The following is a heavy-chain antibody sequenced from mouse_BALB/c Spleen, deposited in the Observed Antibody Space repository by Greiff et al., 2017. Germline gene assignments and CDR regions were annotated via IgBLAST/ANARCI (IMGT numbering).Heavy chain of an antibody. CDR3: ARVYYYGSLDY. J-gene: IGHJ2*01. CDR2: ISSGSSTI. V-gene: IGHV5-17*02. D-gene: IGHD1-1*01. Sequence: DVMLVESGGGLVQPGGSRKLSCAASGFTFSSFGMHWVRQAPEKGLEWVAYISSGSSTIYYADTVKGRFTISRDNPKNTLFLQMTSLRSEDTAMYYCARVYYYGSLDYWGQGTTLTVSS. CDR1: GFTFSSFG.